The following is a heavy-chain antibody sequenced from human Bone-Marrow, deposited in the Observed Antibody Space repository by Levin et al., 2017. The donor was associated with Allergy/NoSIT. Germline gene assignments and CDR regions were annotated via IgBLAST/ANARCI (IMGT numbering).Heavy chain of an antibody. V-gene: IGHV1-2*04. CDR2: INPNSGGT. D-gene: IGHD6-19*01. J-gene: IGHJ5*02. CDR3: AREFPGYSSGWYGRWFDP. CDR1: GYTFTGYY. Sequence: GESLKISCKASGYTFTGYYMHWVRQAPGQGLEWMGWINPNSGGTNYAQKFQGWVTMTRDTSISTAYMELSRLRSDDTAVYYCAREFPGYSSGWYGRWFDPWGQGTLVTVSS.